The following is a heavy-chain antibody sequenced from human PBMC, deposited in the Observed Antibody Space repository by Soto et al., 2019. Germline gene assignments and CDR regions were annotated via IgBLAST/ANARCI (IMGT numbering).Heavy chain of an antibody. V-gene: IGHV2-5*02. CDR3: AHSRNLITEDAQVGDFDY. CDR1: GFSLTTAGVG. D-gene: IGHD3-10*01. Sequence: QINLKESGPTLVNPTQTLTLTCSFSGFSLTTAGVGVGWVRQSPGEALEWLALIYWDDDERYSPSLKTRLTITKDTTKNQVALKMTNMAPVDTATYYCAHSRNLITEDAQVGDFDYWGQGTLVTVSS. CDR2: IYWDDDE. J-gene: IGHJ4*02.